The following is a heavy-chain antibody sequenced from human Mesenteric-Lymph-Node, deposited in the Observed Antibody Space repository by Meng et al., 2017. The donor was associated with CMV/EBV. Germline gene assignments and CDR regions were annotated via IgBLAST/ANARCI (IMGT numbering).Heavy chain of an antibody. Sequence: GSLRLSCTVSGGSMSSFYWSWIRHSPGKGLECMGHIYYTGSTNYNPSLKSRVTITLDTSQKQVSLMLTSVTAADTAVYYCARRTGVQEGRYYYYYGMDVWGQGTTVTVSS. CDR2: IYYTGST. V-gene: IGHV4-59*01. D-gene: IGHD3-10*01. J-gene: IGHJ6*02. CDR3: ARRTGVQEGRYYYYYGMDV. CDR1: GGSMSSFY.